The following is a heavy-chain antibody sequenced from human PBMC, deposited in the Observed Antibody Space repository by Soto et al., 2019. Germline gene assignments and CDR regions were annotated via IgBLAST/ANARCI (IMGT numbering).Heavy chain of an antibody. D-gene: IGHD2-8*01. CDR1: GFTFSDYY. CDR3: ARPSDCTNGVCYLGY. V-gene: IGHV3-11*01. CDR2: ISSSGSTI. Sequence: PGGSLRLSCAASGFTFSDYYMSWIRQAPGKGLEWVSYISSSGSTIYYADSVKGRFTISRDNAKSSLYLQMNSLRAEDTAVYYCARPSDCTNGVCYLGYWGQGTLVTVSS. J-gene: IGHJ4*02.